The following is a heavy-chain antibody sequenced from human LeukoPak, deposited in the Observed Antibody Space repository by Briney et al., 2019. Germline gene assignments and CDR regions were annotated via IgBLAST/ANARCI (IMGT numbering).Heavy chain of an antibody. CDR3: AAADYFDSSGYRN. V-gene: IGHV1-58*01. J-gene: IGHJ4*02. D-gene: IGHD3-22*01. Sequence: ASVKVSCKTSGFTFSRSTLQWVRQARGQRLEWIGWIVVGSGNTNYAQKFQERVTITRDMFTSTAYMELSSLRSEDTAVYYCAAADYFDSSGYRNWGQGTLVTVSS. CDR2: IVVGSGNT. CDR1: GFTFSRST.